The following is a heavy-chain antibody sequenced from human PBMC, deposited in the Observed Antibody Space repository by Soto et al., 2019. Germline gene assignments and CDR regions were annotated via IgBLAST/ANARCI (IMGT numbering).Heavy chain of an antibody. V-gene: IGHV1-69*01. CDR3: ATRPNGGDHGYFTH. CDR1: GGTFTSYA. D-gene: IGHD2-21*02. Sequence: QVQLVQSGAEVKKPGSSVKVSCKASGGTFTSYAITWVRQAPGQGLEWMGRIIPIIGTANYAQTFQARVTSIADEPKSTAFMYLSNLRYEDTAVYSRATRPNGGDHGYFTHWHEGTLVTVSS. J-gene: IGHJ4*01. CDR2: IIPIIGTA.